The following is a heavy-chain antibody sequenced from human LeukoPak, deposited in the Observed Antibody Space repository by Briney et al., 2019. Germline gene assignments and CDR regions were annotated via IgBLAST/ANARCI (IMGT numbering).Heavy chain of an antibody. CDR3: ATSVVPAAISRDTERDYYFDY. J-gene: IGHJ4*02. Sequence: SETLSLTCTVSGGSISSGGYYWSWIRQHPGKGLEWIGYIYYSGSTYYNPSLKSRVTISVDTSKNQFSLKLSSVTAADTAVYYCATSVVPAAISRDTERDYYFDYWGQGTLVTVSS. CDR2: IYYSGST. CDR1: GGSISSGGYY. D-gene: IGHD2-2*01. V-gene: IGHV4-31*03.